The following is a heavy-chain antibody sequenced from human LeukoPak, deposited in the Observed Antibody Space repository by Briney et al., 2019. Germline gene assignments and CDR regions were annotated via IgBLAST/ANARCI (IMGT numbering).Heavy chain of an antibody. D-gene: IGHD2-15*01. CDR1: GFIFSTYG. CDR3: ARLQHPTPSCYGMDV. V-gene: IGHV3-33*03. J-gene: IGHJ6*02. Sequence: PGGSLRLSCAASGFIFSTYGMNWVRQAPGKGLEWVAVIWYNGNNKYYADSVKGRFTISRDNSKNTLYLRMDSLRAEDTAVYYCARLQHPTPSCYGMDVWGQGTTVTVSS. CDR2: IWYNGNNK.